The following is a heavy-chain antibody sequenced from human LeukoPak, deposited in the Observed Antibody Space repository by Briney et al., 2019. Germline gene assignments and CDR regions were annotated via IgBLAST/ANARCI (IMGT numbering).Heavy chain of an antibody. D-gene: IGHD5-24*01. CDR1: GASFSGHY. Sequence: SETLSLTCAVYGASFSGHYWSWIRESPGKGLEWIGYIYYSGSTNYNPSLKSRVTISVDTSKNQFSLKLSSVTAADTAVYYCARGEMATIEDAFDIWGQGTMVTVSS. CDR2: IYYSGST. V-gene: IGHV4-59*11. J-gene: IGHJ3*02. CDR3: ARGEMATIEDAFDI.